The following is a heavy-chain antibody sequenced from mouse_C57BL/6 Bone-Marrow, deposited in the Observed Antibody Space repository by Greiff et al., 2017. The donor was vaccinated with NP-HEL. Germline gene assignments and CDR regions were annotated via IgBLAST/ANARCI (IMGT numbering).Heavy chain of an antibody. D-gene: IGHD1-1*01. V-gene: IGHV3-6*01. CDR1: GYSITSGYY. J-gene: IGHJ1*03. CDR3: ARDGRSHWYFDV. CDR2: ISYDGSN. Sequence: DVQLQESGPGLVKPSQSLSLTCSVTGYSITSGYYWNWIRQFPGNKLEWMGYISYDGSNNYNPSLKNRISITRDTSKNQFFLKLNSVTTEDTATYYCARDGRSHWYFDVWGTGTTVTVSS.